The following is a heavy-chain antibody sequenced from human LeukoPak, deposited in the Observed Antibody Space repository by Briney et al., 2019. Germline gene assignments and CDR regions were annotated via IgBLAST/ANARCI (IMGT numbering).Heavy chain of an antibody. D-gene: IGHD2-2*01. Sequence: PSETLSLTCTVSGGSISSSTYYWGWIRQPPGKGLEWIGSIYYSGSTYYNPSLNSRFTISVDTSKNQFSLKLSSVTAADTAVYYCARLNIGQPFDYWGQGTLVTVSS. V-gene: IGHV4-39*01. CDR2: IYYSGST. J-gene: IGHJ4*02. CDR1: GGSISSSTYY. CDR3: ARLNIGQPFDY.